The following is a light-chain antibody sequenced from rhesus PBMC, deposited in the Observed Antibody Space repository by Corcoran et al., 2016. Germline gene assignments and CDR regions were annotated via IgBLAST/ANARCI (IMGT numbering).Light chain of an antibody. CDR1: QGISSW. J-gene: IGKJ3*01. CDR3: TQYSSRPVT. CDR2: KAS. V-gene: IGKV1-22*01. Sequence: DIQMTQSPSSLSASVGDTVTITCRASQGISSWLAWYPQKPGKAPKLLIYKASSLQSGVPSRFSGSGSGTDFTLTISSLQSEDFATYYCTQYSSRPVTFGPGTKLDIK.